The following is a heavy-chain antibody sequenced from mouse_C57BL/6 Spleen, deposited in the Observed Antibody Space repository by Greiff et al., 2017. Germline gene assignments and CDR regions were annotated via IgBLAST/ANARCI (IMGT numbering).Heavy chain of an antibody. D-gene: IGHD2-5*01. Sequence: QVQLQQPGAELVKPGASVKLSCKASGYTFTSYWMHWVKQRPGQGLEWIGMIHPNSGSTNYNEKFKSKATLTVDKSSSTAYMQLSSLTSEDSAVYYGARSGSNYGDYYAMDYWGQGTSVTVSS. J-gene: IGHJ4*01. CDR1: GYTFTSYW. CDR3: ARSGSNYGDYYAMDY. CDR2: IHPNSGST. V-gene: IGHV1-64*01.